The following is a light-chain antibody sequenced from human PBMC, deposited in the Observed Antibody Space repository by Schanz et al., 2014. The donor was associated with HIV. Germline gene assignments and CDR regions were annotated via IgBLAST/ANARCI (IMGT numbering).Light chain of an antibody. CDR1: TSNIGAGYD. CDR3: TSYAGSKHWL. Sequence: QSVLTQPPSVSGAPGQRVTISCIGSTSNIGAGYDVHWYQQLPGAAPRLLIYGDDSRPSGVPDRFSGSKSGNTASLTVSGLQAEDEADYYCTSYAGSKHWLFGGGTKLTVL. CDR2: GDD. V-gene: IGLV1-40*01. J-gene: IGLJ2*01.